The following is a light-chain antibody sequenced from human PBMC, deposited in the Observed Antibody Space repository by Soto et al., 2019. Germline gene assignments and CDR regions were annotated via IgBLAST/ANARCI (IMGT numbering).Light chain of an antibody. J-gene: IGKJ1*01. V-gene: IGKV1-6*01. Sequence: IQMTQSPSSLSASVGCRFTITCRASQGIRNELGWYQQKKGKAPKVLIYAASSLQSGVPSRFSGSGYGTYFNLTISSLQPEDFATYYCLQDYNYPRTFGQGTKVDIK. CDR1: QGIRNE. CDR3: LQDYNYPRT. CDR2: AAS.